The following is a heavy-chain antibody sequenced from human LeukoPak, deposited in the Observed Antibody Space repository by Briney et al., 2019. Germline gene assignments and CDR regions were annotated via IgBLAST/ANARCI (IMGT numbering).Heavy chain of an antibody. Sequence: GGSLRLSCAASGFTFSSYEMHWVRQAPGKGLEGVSYISSSGSTIYYADSVKGRFTISRDNAKNSLYLQMNSLRAEDTAVYYCARDYGGSSPFDFWGQGTLVTVSS. CDR3: ARDYGGSSPFDF. CDR1: GFTFSSYE. J-gene: IGHJ4*02. CDR2: ISSSGSTI. V-gene: IGHV3-48*03. D-gene: IGHD4-23*01.